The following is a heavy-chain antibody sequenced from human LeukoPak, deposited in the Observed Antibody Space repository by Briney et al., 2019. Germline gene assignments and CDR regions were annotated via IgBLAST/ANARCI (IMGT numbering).Heavy chain of an antibody. CDR1: GGSISSSSYY. D-gene: IGHD5-18*01. CDR3: ARQGPGIQLWLRESWTFDY. Sequence: PSETLSLTCTVSGGSISSSSYYWGWIRQPPGKGLEWIGSIYYSGSTYYNPSLKSRVTISVDTSKNQFSLKLSSVTAADTAVYYCARQGPGIQLWLRESWTFDYWGQGTLVTVSS. CDR2: IYYSGST. J-gene: IGHJ4*02. V-gene: IGHV4-39*01.